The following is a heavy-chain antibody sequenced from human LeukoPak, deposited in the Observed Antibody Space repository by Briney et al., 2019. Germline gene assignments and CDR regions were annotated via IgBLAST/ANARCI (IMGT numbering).Heavy chain of an antibody. D-gene: IGHD3-3*01. Sequence: PGGSLRLSCAASGFTFDDYTMHWVRQAPGKGLEWVSSISSSSSYIYYADSVKGRFTISRDNAKNSLYLQMNSLRAEDTAVYYCARDSGYYDFWSGSSYFDYWGQGTLVTVSS. J-gene: IGHJ4*02. CDR3: ARDSGYYDFWSGSSYFDY. CDR1: GFTFDDYT. V-gene: IGHV3-21*01. CDR2: ISSSSSYI.